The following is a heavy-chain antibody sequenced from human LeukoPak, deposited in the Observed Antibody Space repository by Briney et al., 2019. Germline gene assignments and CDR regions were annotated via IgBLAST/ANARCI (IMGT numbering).Heavy chain of an antibody. V-gene: IGHV3-30*02. Sequence: PGGSLRLSCAAYGFTLSEFGMHWVRQAPGKGLEWITFIRYDGYKKHYIDSVKGRFTTSRDNSKNTVSLQMSSLRVEDTAVYYCARNAHSFDSSGYYFHFWGQGTRVTVSS. J-gene: IGHJ4*02. CDR3: ARNAHSFDSSGYYFHF. D-gene: IGHD3-22*01. CDR1: GFTLSEFG. CDR2: IRYDGYKK.